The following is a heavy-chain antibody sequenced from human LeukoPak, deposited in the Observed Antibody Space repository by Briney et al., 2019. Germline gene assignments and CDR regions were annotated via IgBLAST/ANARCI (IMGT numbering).Heavy chain of an antibody. CDR1: GVTVGTNS. CDR2: IYSGGST. J-gene: IGHJ1*01. Sequence: PGGSLRLSCAASGVTVGTNSMSWARQSPGKGLEWVSVIYSGGSTCNADSVNGRFTVSRDNSRNTLFLQMNNLRAEDTALYFSASAREYCGSAECYEYFQHWGQGTLVIVSS. D-gene: IGHD2-21*01. CDR3: ASAREYCGSAECYEYFQH. V-gene: IGHV3-53*01.